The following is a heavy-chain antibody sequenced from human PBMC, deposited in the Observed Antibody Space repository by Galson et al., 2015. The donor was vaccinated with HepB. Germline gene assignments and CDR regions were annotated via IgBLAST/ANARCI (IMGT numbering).Heavy chain of an antibody. Sequence: CAISGDSVSSNSAAWNWIRQSPSRGLEWLGRTYYRSKWYNDYAVSVKSRITINPDTSKNQFSLQLNSVTPEDTAVYYCARDLLYCGGDCSYYGMDVWGQGTTVTVSS. J-gene: IGHJ6*02. CDR3: ARDLLYCGGDCSYYGMDV. D-gene: IGHD2-21*02. CDR1: GDSVSSNSAA. CDR2: TYYRSKWYN. V-gene: IGHV6-1*01.